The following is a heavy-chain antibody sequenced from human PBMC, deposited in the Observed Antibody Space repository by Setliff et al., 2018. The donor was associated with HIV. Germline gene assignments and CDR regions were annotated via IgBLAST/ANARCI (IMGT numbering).Heavy chain of an antibody. CDR2: THASGTT. Sequence: PSETLSLTCTVSGGSISGDFWTWIRQPAGEGLEWIGRTHASGTTQCEPSLKNRCSMSIDTSKNQFSLKLSSVTAAETAVYYCARQTATGTSATFDSWGQGSLVTVSS. D-gene: IGHD2-21*02. V-gene: IGHV4-4*07. CDR3: ARQTATGTSATFDS. J-gene: IGHJ4*02. CDR1: GGSISGDF.